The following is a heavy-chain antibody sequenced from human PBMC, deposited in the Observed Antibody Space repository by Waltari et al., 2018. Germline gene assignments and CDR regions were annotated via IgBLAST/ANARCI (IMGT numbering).Heavy chain of an antibody. Sequence: QVQLQESGPGLVKPSETLSLTCTVSGGSISSYYWSWIRQPPGKGLEWIGYIYYSGSTNSSPSLESRFTMSVDTSKNRFALKLSSVTATGTAVYYCASTFNPYYYDSSGSEYFQHWGQGTLVTVSS. J-gene: IGHJ1*01. CDR1: GGSISSYY. CDR3: ASTFNPYYYDSSGSEYFQH. D-gene: IGHD3-22*01. V-gene: IGHV4-59*01. CDR2: IYYSGST.